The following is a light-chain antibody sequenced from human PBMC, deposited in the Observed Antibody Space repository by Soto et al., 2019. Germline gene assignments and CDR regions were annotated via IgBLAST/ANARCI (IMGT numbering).Light chain of an antibody. V-gene: IGKV1-5*01. CDR2: DAS. Sequence: DDKMTQSPSTLSSYIGERVTITCRASQSISSWLAWYQQKTGKAPKLLIYDASSLESGVPSRFSGSGSGTELNLTISRLQPDDFATYYCQKYNSYSWTCGQGTKVDIK. CDR3: QKYNSYSWT. J-gene: IGKJ1*01. CDR1: QSISSW.